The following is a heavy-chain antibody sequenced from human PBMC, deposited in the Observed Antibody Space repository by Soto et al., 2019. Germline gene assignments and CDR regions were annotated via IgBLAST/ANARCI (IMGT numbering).Heavy chain of an antibody. CDR2: IRGRGDSA. D-gene: IGHD6-19*01. Sequence: EVQLLESGGGLVQPGGSLRLSCAASGFSLSTYDMIWVRQAPGKGLEWVSDIRGRGDSAYYADSVKGRFTISRDNANNTVSLQMNSLRAEDTAVYYCAREAPVAGTNYFDLWGQGTLVTVSS. V-gene: IGHV3-23*01. CDR3: AREAPVAGTNYFDL. J-gene: IGHJ4*02. CDR1: GFSLSTYD.